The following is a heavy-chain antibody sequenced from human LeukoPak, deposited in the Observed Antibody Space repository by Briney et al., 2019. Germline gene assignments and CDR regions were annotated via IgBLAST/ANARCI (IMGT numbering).Heavy chain of an antibody. V-gene: IGHV4-61*02. CDR3: ATRRVYCSGGSCYNWFDP. J-gene: IGHJ5*02. D-gene: IGHD2-15*01. CDR2: IYTSGST. Sequence: SETLSLTCTVSGGSISSGSYYWSWIRQPAGKGLEWIGRIYTSGSTNYNPSLKSRVTISVDASKNQFSLKLSSVTAADTAVYYCATRRVYCSGGSCYNWFDPWGQGTLVTVSS. CDR1: GGSISSGSYY.